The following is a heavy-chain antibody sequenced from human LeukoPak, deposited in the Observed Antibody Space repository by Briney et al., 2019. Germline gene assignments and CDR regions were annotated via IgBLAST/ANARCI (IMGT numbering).Heavy chain of an antibody. V-gene: IGHV3-74*01. CDR2: INSDGSST. J-gene: IGHJ4*02. Sequence: GGSLRLSCAASGFTFSSYWMHWVRQAPGKGLVWVSRINSDGSSTSYADSVKGRFTISRDNAKNTLYLQMNSLRAEDTAVYYCARATTVTYYFDFWGQGTLVTVSS. CDR1: GFTFSSYW. CDR3: ARATTVTYYFDF. D-gene: IGHD4-17*01.